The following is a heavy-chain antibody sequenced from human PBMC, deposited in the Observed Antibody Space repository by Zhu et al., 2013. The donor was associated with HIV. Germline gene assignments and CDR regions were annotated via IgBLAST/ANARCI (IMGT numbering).Heavy chain of an antibody. D-gene: IGHD2-15*01. CDR2: INPNSGGT. J-gene: IGHJ1*01. Sequence: QVQLVQSGTEVKKPGASVKVSCRASGYTFTDYYTHWVRQAPGQGLEWMGWINPNSGGTQYTQNFQGRVTMTRDTSISTAYMELSRLRSDDTAVYYCTKSERYCSGDSCYSVDFQHWGQGTWSASPQ. V-gene: IGHV1-2*02. CDR3: TKSERYCSGDSCYSVDFQH. CDR1: GYTFTDYY.